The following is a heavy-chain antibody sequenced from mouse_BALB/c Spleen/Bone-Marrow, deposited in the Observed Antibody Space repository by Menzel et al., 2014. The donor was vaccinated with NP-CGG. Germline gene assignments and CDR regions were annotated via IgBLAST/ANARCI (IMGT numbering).Heavy chain of an antibody. Sequence: EVQLQQSGPELVKPGASVKVSCKASGYAFTNYNMNWVKQSHGKSLEWIGYIDPYSGGTNYNQKFRGKATLTVDKSSSTAHMHLTSLTSEDSAVYYCSRGVLAYFFYFGEGATLTISS. J-gene: IGHJ2*01. D-gene: IGHD2-14*01. CDR3: SRGVLAYFFY. V-gene: IGHV1S135*01. CDR1: GYAFTNYN. CDR2: IDPYSGGT.